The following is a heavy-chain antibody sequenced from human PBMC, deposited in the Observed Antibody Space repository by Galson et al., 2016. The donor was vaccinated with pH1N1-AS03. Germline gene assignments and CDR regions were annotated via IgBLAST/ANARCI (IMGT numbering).Heavy chain of an antibody. CDR2: INTDSGVT. D-gene: IGHD2-2*01. V-gene: IGHV1-2*04. CDR3: ARDPRGPCTSATCPITYYFGMDV. Sequence: SVKVSCKASGYIFTGFYVHWVRQAPGQGLEWMGWINTDSGVTNYAQKFEAWVTMKRDTSVSTAYMELYGLKSDDTAVYYCARDPRGPCTSATCPITYYFGMDVWGQGTTVIVSS. J-gene: IGHJ6*02. CDR1: GYIFTGFY.